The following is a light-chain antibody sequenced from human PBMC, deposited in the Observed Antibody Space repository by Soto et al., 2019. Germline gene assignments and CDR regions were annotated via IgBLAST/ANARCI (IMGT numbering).Light chain of an antibody. V-gene: IGKV3-11*01. Sequence: EIVMTQSPATLSVSPGERATLSCRASQSVSSNLAWYQQKPGQAPGLLIYDASNRATGIPARFSGSGSGTDFTLTISSLEPADFAVYYCQQRSNWPPWTFGQGTKVDNK. CDR3: QQRSNWPPWT. CDR2: DAS. CDR1: QSVSSN. J-gene: IGKJ1*01.